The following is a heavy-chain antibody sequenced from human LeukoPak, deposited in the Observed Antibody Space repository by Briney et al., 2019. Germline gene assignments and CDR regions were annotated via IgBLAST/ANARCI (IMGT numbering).Heavy chain of an antibody. V-gene: IGHV4-59*13. Sequence: SETLSLTCTVFGGSISPYYWGWIRQPPGKGLEFIGFMHYSGSTNYHPSLKSRVSISLDTSKNQFSLNLSSVTAADTAMYFCARGNGEYAYGYYFDYWGQGSLVTVSS. J-gene: IGHJ4*02. CDR1: GGSISPYY. CDR3: ARGNGEYAYGYYFDY. D-gene: IGHD5-18*01. CDR2: MHYSGST.